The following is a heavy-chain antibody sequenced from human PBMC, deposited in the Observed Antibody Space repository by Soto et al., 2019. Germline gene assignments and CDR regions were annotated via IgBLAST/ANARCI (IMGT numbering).Heavy chain of an antibody. V-gene: IGHV4-59*01. CDR1: GGSISSYY. CDR2: IYYSGST. D-gene: IGHD3-22*01. Sequence: SETLSLTCTVSGGSISSYYWSWIRQPPGKGLEWIGYIYYSGSTNYNPSLKSRVTISVGTSKNQFSLKLSSVTAADTAVYYCAANYYDSSGYYQDDYWGQGTLVTVSS. J-gene: IGHJ4*02. CDR3: AANYYDSSGYYQDDY.